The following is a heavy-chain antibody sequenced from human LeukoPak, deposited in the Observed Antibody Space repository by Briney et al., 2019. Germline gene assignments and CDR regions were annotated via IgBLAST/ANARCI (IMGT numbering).Heavy chain of an antibody. J-gene: IGHJ4*02. Sequence: GGSLRLSCAASGFIFSNYWMSWVRQAPGKGLEWVANIKQDGSEKYYVDSVKGRFTVSRDNAKTSLYLQMNSLRAEDTAVYYCARGVGQLVDYWGQGTLVTVSS. CDR1: GFIFSNYW. V-gene: IGHV3-7*01. CDR2: IKQDGSEK. CDR3: ARGVGQLVDY. D-gene: IGHD6-6*01.